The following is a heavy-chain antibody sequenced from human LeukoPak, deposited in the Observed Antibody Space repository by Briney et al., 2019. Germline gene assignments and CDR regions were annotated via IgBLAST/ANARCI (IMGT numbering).Heavy chain of an antibody. CDR1: GFTFSSYA. J-gene: IGHJ4*02. CDR3: AKAAGQWVVGGHYYFDY. V-gene: IGHV3-23*01. CDR2: ISGSGGST. D-gene: IGHD6-19*01. Sequence: GGSLRLSCAASGFTFSSYAMSWVRQAPGKGLQWVSAISGSGGSTYYADSVKGRFTISRDNSKNTLYLQMNSLRAEDTAVYYCAKAAGQWVVGGHYYFDYWGQGTLLTVSS.